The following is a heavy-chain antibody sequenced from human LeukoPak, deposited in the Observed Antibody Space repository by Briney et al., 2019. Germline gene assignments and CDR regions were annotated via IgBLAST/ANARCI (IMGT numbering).Heavy chain of an antibody. J-gene: IGHJ4*02. V-gene: IGHV3-23*01. CDR2: ISGSGDRP. CDR1: GFTFSSYA. Sequence: QPGGSLRHSCAASGFTFSSYAMSWVRQAPGKGLEWVSAISGSGDRPYYAESVKGRFTISRDNSKDTLYLQMNSLRAEDTAIYYCAKSLDTAMVTRIGYYFDYWGQGTLVTVSS. D-gene: IGHD5-18*01. CDR3: AKSLDTAMVTRIGYYFDY.